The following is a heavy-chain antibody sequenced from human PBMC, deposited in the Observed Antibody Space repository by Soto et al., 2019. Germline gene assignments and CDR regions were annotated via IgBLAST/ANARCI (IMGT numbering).Heavy chain of an antibody. CDR1: GYTFTSYA. CDR3: ARGGRYHWKFRDNWFDH. J-gene: IGHJ5*02. V-gene: IGHV1-3*01. CDR2: INAGNGNT. D-gene: IGHD1-20*01. Sequence: ASVKVSCKASGYTFTSYAMHWVRQAPGQRLEWMGWINAGNGNTKYSQKFQGRVTITRDTSASTAYMELSSLRSEDTAVYYCARGGRYHWKFRDNWFDHWGQGTLVTVSS.